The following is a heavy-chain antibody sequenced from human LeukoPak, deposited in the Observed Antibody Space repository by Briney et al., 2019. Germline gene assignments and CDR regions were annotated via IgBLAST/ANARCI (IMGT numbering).Heavy chain of an antibody. CDR3: ARGAGVITGTTPTDY. Sequence: GASVKVSCKASGYTFTGYYMHWVRQAPGQGLEWMGWINPNSGSTNYAQKFQGWVTMTRDTSISTAYMELSGLRSDDTAVYYCARGAGVITGTTPTDYWGQGTLVTVSS. J-gene: IGHJ4*02. D-gene: IGHD1-20*01. CDR1: GYTFTGYY. CDR2: INPNSGST. V-gene: IGHV1-2*04.